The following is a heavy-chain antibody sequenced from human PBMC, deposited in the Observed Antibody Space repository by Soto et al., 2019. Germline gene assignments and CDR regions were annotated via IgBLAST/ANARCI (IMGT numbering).Heavy chain of an antibody. Sequence: PSETLSLTCAVSGGSISSGGYSWSWIRQPPGKGLEWIGYIYHSGSTYYNPSLKSRVTISVDRSKNQFSLKLSSVTAADTAVYYCARGSYYYGSVSYYKIENWFDPWGQGTLVTVSS. J-gene: IGHJ5*02. CDR2: IYHSGST. V-gene: IGHV4-30-2*01. CDR3: ARGSYYYGSVSYYKIENWFDP. D-gene: IGHD3-10*01. CDR1: GGSISSGGYS.